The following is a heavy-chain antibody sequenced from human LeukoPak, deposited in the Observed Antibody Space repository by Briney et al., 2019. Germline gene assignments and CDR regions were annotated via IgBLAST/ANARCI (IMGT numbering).Heavy chain of an antibody. CDR1: GFTFGTSW. D-gene: IGHD5-18*01. Sequence: GGSLRLSCAASGFTFGTSWMTWLRQAPGKGLEGVANMNYDGSNTYYVESVRGRFTISRDNVKNSLYLQMNSLRVEDTAVYYCARDPGYAAIDYWGQGTLVTVSS. CDR2: MNYDGSNT. CDR3: ARDPGYAAIDY. V-gene: IGHV3-7*01. J-gene: IGHJ4*02.